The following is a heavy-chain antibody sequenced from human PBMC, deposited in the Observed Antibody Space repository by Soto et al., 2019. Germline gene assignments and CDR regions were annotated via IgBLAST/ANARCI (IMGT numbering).Heavy chain of an antibody. Sequence: SETLSLTCTVSGGSISSSSYYWSWIRQLPGKGLEWIGYIYYSGATNYNPSLKGRVSLSVDISKNQFSLKLSSVTAADTAVYYCARNIVVVGSPLYYYGMGVWGQGTTVTVSS. CDR1: GGSISSSSYY. D-gene: IGHD3-22*01. CDR3: ARNIVVVGSPLYYYGMGV. J-gene: IGHJ6*02. CDR2: IYYSGAT. V-gene: IGHV4-31*03.